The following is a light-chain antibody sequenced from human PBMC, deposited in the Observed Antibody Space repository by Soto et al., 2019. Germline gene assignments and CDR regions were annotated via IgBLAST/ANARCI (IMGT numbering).Light chain of an antibody. CDR3: QQYNSYPWT. CDR1: QSISSW. J-gene: IGKJ1*01. CDR2: DAS. Sequence: DIHMTQARSTLSASVGYRVTITCRSSQSISSWLALYQQKPGKAPKLLIYDASSLQSGVPSRFSGSGSGTEFTLTISSLQPDDFATYYCQQYNSYPWTFGQGTKVDIK. V-gene: IGKV1-5*01.